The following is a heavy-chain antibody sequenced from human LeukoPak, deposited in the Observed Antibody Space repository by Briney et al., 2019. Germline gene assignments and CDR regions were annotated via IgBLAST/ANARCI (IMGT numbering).Heavy chain of an antibody. CDR3: ARGDLAYCGGDCRYIDY. CDR2: ISWNSGNI. V-gene: IGHV3-9*01. D-gene: IGHD2-21*02. J-gene: IGHJ4*02. CDR1: GFTFDDYA. Sequence: GKSLRLSCAGSGFTFDDYAMHWVRQAPGKGLEWVSGISWNSGNIGYADSVKGRFIVSRDNAKNSLYLQMNSLRAEDTAVYYCARGDLAYCGGDCRYIDYWGQGTLVTVSS.